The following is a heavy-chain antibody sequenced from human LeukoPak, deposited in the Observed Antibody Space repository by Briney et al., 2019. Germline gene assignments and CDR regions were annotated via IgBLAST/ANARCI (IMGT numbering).Heavy chain of an antibody. V-gene: IGHV3-49*04. D-gene: IGHD3-3*01. Sequence: GGSLRFSCAASGFTVSTNYMNWVRQAPGKGLEWVGFIRSKAYGGTTEYAASVKGRFTISRDDSKSIAYLQMNSLKTEDTAVYYCTREVRGYDFWSGSWFDPWGQGTLVTVSS. CDR1: GFTVSTNY. CDR3: TREVRGYDFWSGSWFDP. CDR2: IRSKAYGGTT. J-gene: IGHJ5*02.